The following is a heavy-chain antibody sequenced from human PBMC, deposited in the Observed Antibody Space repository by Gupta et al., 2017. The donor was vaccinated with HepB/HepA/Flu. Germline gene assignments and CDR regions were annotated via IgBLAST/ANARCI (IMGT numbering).Heavy chain of an antibody. CDR2: IYYSGYT. CDR3: ARGYDTSGFRNYVDY. Sequence: QLQLQESSPGLVTPSETLYLTCTVSGGSISSSSNYWGCVRQPPVKGLEWIGSIYYSGYTYYSPSLRSLVTISADTSRNQFSLKLSSVTAADTAVYYCARGYDTSGFRNYVDYWGQGTLGTVSS. CDR1: GGSISSSSNY. D-gene: IGHD3-22*01. J-gene: IGHJ4*02. V-gene: IGHV4-39*01.